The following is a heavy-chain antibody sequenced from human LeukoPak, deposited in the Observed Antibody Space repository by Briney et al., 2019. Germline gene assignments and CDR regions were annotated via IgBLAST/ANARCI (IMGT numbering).Heavy chain of an antibody. CDR2: IIVIGGST. CDR1: GVTFSSYA. D-gene: IGHD3-10*01. Sequence: GGGLRLSCAAPGVTFSSYATSCVCQALGRGVEWGSPIIVIGGSTYYADSVKGRFTISRDNSKNTLYLQMNSLRAEDTAVYYCAKDLCAVVRGTKTCGVMYGLDVWGKGTTVTVSS. J-gene: IGHJ6*04. V-gene: IGHV3-23*01. CDR3: AKDLCAVVRGTKTCGVMYGLDV.